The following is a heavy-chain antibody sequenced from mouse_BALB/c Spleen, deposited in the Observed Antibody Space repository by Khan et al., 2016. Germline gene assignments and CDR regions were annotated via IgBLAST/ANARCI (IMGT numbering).Heavy chain of an antibody. V-gene: IGHV2-9*02. CDR1: EFSLTNSG. CDR2: IWPGGST. Sequence: QVQLKESGPGLVAPSQSLSITCTVSEFSLTNSGVHWIRQPPGKGLEWLGVIWPGGSTDYNSALMSRLSITKDNSQNQVFLKMISLQTDDTAMYYCASDAQDYYSWFSSWGQGTLVIVSA. J-gene: IGHJ3*01. CDR3: ASDAQDYYSWFSS. D-gene: IGHD1-1*01.